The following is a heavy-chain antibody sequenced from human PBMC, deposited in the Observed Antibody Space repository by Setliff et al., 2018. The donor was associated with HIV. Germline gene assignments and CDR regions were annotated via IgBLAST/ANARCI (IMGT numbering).Heavy chain of an antibody. CDR2: IYHSGST. D-gene: IGHD6-13*01. Sequence: SETLSLTCAVSGYSISSGYYWGWIRQPPGKGLEWIGSIYHSGSTYYNPSLKSRVTISVDTSKNQFSLKLSSVTAADTAVYYCARHSSAAANDAFDIWGQGSLVTVSS. J-gene: IGHJ3*02. CDR3: ARHSSAAANDAFDI. V-gene: IGHV4-38-2*01. CDR1: GYSISSGYY.